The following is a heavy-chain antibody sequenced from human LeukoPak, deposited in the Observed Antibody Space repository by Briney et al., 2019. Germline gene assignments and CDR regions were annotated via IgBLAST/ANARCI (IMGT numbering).Heavy chain of an antibody. CDR2: IYYSGST. Sequence: SETLSLTCAVSGGSISGYYWSWIRQPPGKGLEWIGYIYYSGSTNYNPSLKSRVTISVDTSKNQFSLKLSSVTAADTAVYYCARLRGNYFPDYWGQGTLVTASP. CDR1: GGSISGYY. J-gene: IGHJ4*02. V-gene: IGHV4-59*01. D-gene: IGHD4-11*01. CDR3: ARLRGNYFPDY.